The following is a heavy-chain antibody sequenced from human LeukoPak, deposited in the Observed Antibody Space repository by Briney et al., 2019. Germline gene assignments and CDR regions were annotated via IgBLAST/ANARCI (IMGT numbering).Heavy chain of an antibody. CDR3: ATGAYYDSSGYYYGGDY. Sequence: GASVKVSCKVSGYTLTELSMHWVRQAPGKGLEWMGGFDPEYGETIYAQKFQGRVTMTEDTSTDTAYMELSRLRSEDTAVYYCATGAYYDSSGYYYGGDYWGQGTLVTVSS. V-gene: IGHV1-24*01. J-gene: IGHJ4*02. CDR2: FDPEYGET. CDR1: GYTLTELS. D-gene: IGHD3-22*01.